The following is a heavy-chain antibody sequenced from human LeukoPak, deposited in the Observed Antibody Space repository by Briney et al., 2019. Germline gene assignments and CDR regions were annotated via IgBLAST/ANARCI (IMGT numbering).Heavy chain of an antibody. Sequence: ASVKVSCKVSGYTLTELSMHWVRQAPGQGLEWMGWINPNSGGTNYAQKFQGRVTMTRDTSISTAYMELSRLRSDDTAVYYCAILNYYMDVWGKGTTVTVSS. CDR3: AILNYYMDV. CDR1: GYTLTELS. J-gene: IGHJ6*03. CDR2: INPNSGGT. V-gene: IGHV1-2*02.